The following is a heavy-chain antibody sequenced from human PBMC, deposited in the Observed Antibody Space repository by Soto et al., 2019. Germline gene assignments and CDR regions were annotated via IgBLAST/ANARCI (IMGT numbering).Heavy chain of an antibody. Sequence: ASVKFSCKASEYTFTSYAMHWVRQAPGQRLEWMGWINAGNGNTKYSQKFQGRVTITRDTSASTAYMELSSLRSEDTAVYYCARTYLSPAPLAFDIWGQGTMVTVSS. CDR1: EYTFTSYA. D-gene: IGHD2-8*01. J-gene: IGHJ3*02. CDR3: ARTYLSPAPLAFDI. CDR2: INAGNGNT. V-gene: IGHV1-3*01.